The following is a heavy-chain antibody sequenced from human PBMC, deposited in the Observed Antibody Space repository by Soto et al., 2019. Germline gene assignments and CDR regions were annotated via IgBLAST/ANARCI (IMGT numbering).Heavy chain of an antibody. CDR2: IYYSGST. J-gene: IGHJ5*02. CDR1: GGSISSDY. D-gene: IGHD4-17*01. V-gene: IGHV4-59*01. Sequence: SETLSLTCTVSGGSISSDYWSWIRQPPGKGLEWIGYIYYSGSTNYNPSLKSRVTISVDTSKNQFSLKLSSVTAADTAVYYCARVTTTVLTHWFDPWGQGTLVTVSS. CDR3: ARVTTTVLTHWFDP.